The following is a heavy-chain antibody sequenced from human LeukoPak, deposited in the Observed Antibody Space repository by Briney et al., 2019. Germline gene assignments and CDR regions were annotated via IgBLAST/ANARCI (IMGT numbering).Heavy chain of an antibody. V-gene: IGHV3-21*01. D-gene: IGHD4-17*01. CDR2: IISSSSYI. J-gene: IGHJ3*02. CDR1: GFTFSSYS. CDR3: AKFDYGDYVVGAFDI. Sequence: GVSVRLSCAASGFTFSSYSMKWVRQARGKGLEGVSSIISSSSYIYYADSVKGRFTISRDNAKNSLYLQMNSLRAEDTAVYYCAKFDYGDYVVGAFDIWGQGTMVTVSS.